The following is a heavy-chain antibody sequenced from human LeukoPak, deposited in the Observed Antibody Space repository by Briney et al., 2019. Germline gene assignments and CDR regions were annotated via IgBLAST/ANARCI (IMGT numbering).Heavy chain of an antibody. J-gene: IGHJ4*02. D-gene: IGHD3-22*01. CDR2: INHSGST. CDR1: GGSFSGYY. CDR3: ACSAYYDSSPGYFDY. V-gene: IGHV4-34*01. Sequence: SETLSLTCAVYGGSFSGYYWSWIRQPPGKGLEWIGEINHSGSTNYNPSLMSRVAMSVDTSKNQFSLNLRSVTAADTAVYYCACSAYYDSSPGYFDYWGQGTLVTVSS.